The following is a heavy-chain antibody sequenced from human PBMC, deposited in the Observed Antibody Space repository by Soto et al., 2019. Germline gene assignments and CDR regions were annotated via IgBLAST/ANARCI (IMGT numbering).Heavy chain of an antibody. CDR1: GFAFSSQT. J-gene: IGHJ4*02. CDR3: ARLTTT. CDR2: ISGSGVTT. Sequence: EVQLLESGGGLVQPGGSLRLSCVASGFAFSSQTMSWVRQDPGKGLEWVSSISGSGVTTYYADSVKGRFTISRDNSKNMLYLQVNSLRAEDTAVYYCARLTTTWGQGTLVTVSS. D-gene: IGHD1-1*01. V-gene: IGHV3-23*01.